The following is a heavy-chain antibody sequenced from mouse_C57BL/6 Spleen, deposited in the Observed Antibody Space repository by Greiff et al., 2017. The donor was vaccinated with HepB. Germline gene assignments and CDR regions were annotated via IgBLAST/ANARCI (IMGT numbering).Heavy chain of an antibody. Sequence: QVQLKQPGAELVRPGSSVKLSCKASGYTFTSYWMDWVKQRPGQGLEWIGNIYPSDSETHYNQKFKDKATLTVDKSSSTAYMQLSSLTSEDSAVYYCARGGAYYDYDGSSMDYWGQGTSVTVSS. CDR3: ARGGAYYDYDGSSMDY. J-gene: IGHJ4*01. D-gene: IGHD2-4*01. CDR2: IYPSDSET. V-gene: IGHV1-61*01. CDR1: GYTFTSYW.